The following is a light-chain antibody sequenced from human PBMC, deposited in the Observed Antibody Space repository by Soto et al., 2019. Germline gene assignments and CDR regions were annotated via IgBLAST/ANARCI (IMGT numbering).Light chain of an antibody. V-gene: IGKV3-20*01. CDR2: GAS. Sequence: ETVLTQSPGTVSLSPGESATLSCRASQSIGKSYLAWFQHKPGQAPRLLIYGASTRATGIPDRFRGSGSGTDFTLTVSRRESEDFAVDYCQQYAGSPLTWGGGTKVEIK. CDR1: QSIGKSY. J-gene: IGKJ4*01. CDR3: QQYAGSPLT.